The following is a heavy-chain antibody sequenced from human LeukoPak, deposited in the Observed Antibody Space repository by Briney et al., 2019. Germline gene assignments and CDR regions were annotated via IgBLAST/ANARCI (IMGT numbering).Heavy chain of an antibody. V-gene: IGHV4-39*01. CDR3: AIQVLDYYDSSGRSDY. D-gene: IGHD3-22*01. J-gene: IGHJ4*02. Sequence: SETLSLTCTVSGGSISSSSYYWGWIRQPPGKGLERIGSIYYSGSTYYNPSLKSRVTISVDTSKNQFSLKLSSVTAADTAVYYCAIQVLDYYDSSGRSDYWGQGTLVTVSS. CDR1: GGSISSSSYY. CDR2: IYYSGST.